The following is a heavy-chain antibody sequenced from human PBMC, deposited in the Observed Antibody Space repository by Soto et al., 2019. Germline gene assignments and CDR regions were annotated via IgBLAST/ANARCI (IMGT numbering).Heavy chain of an antibody. CDR2: IYYSGST. V-gene: IGHV4-31*03. D-gene: IGHD3-3*01. CDR1: CGSIISGGYY. Sequence: SETLSLTCTVSCGSIISGGYYWSWIRQHPGKGLEWIGYIYYSGSTYYNPSLKSRVTISVDTSKNQFSLKLSSVTAADTAVYYCARVARFLEWPYDYWGQGTLVTVSS. J-gene: IGHJ4*02. CDR3: ARVARFLEWPYDY.